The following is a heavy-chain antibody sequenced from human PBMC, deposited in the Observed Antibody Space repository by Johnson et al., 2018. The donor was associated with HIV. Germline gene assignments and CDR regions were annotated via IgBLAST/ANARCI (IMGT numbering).Heavy chain of an antibody. CDR3: AKDYYDSSGYLVGDAFDI. CDR1: GFTFSSYG. D-gene: IGHD3-22*01. Sequence: QVQLVESGGGLVQPGGSLRLSCAASGFTFSSYGMHWVRQAPGKGLEWVAFIRYDGSNKYYADSVKGRFTISRDNSKNTLYLQMNSLRAEDTAVYYCAKDYYDSSGYLVGDAFDIWGQGTMVTVSS. CDR2: IRYDGSNK. J-gene: IGHJ3*02. V-gene: IGHV3-30*02.